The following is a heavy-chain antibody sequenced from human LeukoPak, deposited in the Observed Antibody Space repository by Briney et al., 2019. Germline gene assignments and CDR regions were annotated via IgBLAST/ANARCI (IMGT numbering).Heavy chain of an antibody. CDR1: GGSISSYY. J-gene: IGHJ4*02. Sequence: SETLSLTCTVSGGSISSYYWSWIRQPPGKGLEWIGYIYYSGSTNYNPSLKSRVTISVDTPKNQFSLKLSSVTAADTAVYYCARAPNYYDSSGYLEFDYWGQGTLVTVSS. D-gene: IGHD3-22*01. CDR3: ARAPNYYDSSGYLEFDY. CDR2: IYYSGST. V-gene: IGHV4-59*01.